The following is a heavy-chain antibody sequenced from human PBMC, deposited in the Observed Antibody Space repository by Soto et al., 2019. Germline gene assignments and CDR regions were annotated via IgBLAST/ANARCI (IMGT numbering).Heavy chain of an antibody. Sequence: GGSLRLSCAASGFTFSSYEMNWVRQAPGKGLEWVSYISSSGSTIYYADSVKGRFTISRDNSKNSLYLQMNSLRAEDTAVYYCARDDVWDSIPYGMDVWGQGTTVTVSS. CDR1: GFTFSSYE. CDR3: ARDDVWDSIPYGMDV. D-gene: IGHD3-22*01. V-gene: IGHV3-48*03. J-gene: IGHJ6*02. CDR2: ISSSGSTI.